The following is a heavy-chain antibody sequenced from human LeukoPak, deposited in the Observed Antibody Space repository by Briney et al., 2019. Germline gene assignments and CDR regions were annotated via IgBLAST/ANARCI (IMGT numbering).Heavy chain of an antibody. J-gene: IGHJ5*02. CDR2: VSSTGSGT. CDR1: GFTFSTYG. Sequence: PGGSLRLSCVASGFTFSTYGMSWVRQAPGKGLEWVAAVSSTGSGTYYPDSLKGRFIISRDNSQNTVFLQMNSLRPEDTAFYFCAKDGPLLRFGPTDAWGQGTLVTVSS. CDR3: AKDGPLLRFGPTDA. D-gene: IGHD3-10*01. V-gene: IGHV3-23*01.